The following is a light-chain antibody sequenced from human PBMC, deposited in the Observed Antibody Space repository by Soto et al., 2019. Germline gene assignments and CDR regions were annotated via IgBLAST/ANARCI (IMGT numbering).Light chain of an antibody. V-gene: IGLV2-14*01. CDR2: DVS. CDR3: SSYTSSSTLRI. CDR1: SSDVGGYNY. J-gene: IGLJ1*01. Sequence: QSVLTQPASVSGCPGQSITISCTGTSSDVGGYNYVSWYQQHPGKAPKLMIYDVSNRPSGVSNRFSGSKSGNTASLTISGLQAEDEADYYCSSYTSSSTLRIFGTGTKLTVL.